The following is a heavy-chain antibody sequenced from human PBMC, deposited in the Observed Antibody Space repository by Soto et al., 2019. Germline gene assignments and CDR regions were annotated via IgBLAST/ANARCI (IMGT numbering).Heavy chain of an antibody. CDR1: GGSISSYY. Sequence: QVQLQESGPGLVKPSETLSLTCTVSGGSISSYYWSWIRQPAGKGLEWIGRIYTSGSTNYNPSLKRRVTMSVDTSKNQCALKLSSVTAADTAVYYCARDRYYYDSRDAADAFDIWGQGTMVTVSS. J-gene: IGHJ3*02. CDR2: IYTSGST. V-gene: IGHV4-4*07. D-gene: IGHD3-22*01. CDR3: ARDRYYYDSRDAADAFDI.